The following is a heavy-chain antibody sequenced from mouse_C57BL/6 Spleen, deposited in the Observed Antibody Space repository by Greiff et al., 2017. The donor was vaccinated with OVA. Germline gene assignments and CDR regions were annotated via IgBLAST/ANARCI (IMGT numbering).Heavy chain of an antibody. D-gene: IGHD1-1*01. CDR3: ARWGDGSSSFDY. CDR2: IYPGDGDT. V-gene: IGHV1-80*01. Sequence: QVQLKQSGAELVKPGASVKISCKASGYAFSSYWMNWVKQRPGKGLEWIGQIYPGDGDTNYNGKFKGKATLTADKSSSTAYMQLSSLTSEDSAVYFCARWGDGSSSFDYWGQGTTLTVSS. CDR1: GYAFSSYW. J-gene: IGHJ2*01.